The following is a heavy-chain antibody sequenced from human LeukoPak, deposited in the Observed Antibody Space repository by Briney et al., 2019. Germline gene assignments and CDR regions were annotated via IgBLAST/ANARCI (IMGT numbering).Heavy chain of an antibody. J-gene: IGHJ3*02. CDR3: ARGGPSYGSGSDAFDI. Sequence: ASVKVSCKASGGTFSSYAISWVRQAPGQGLEWMGGIIPIFGTANYAQKLQGRVTMTTDTSTSTAYMELRSLRSDDTAVYYCARGGPSYGSGSDAFDIWGQGTMVTVSS. CDR2: IIPIFGTA. D-gene: IGHD3-10*01. V-gene: IGHV1-69*05. CDR1: GGTFSSYA.